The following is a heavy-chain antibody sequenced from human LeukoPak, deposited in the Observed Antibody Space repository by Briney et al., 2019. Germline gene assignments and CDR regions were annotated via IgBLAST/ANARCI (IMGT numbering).Heavy chain of an antibody. D-gene: IGHD5-18*01. Sequence: PSETLSLTGTVSGFSISSGYYWGWIRQPPGKGLEWIGSIHHSGSTYYNPSLKSRVTISVDTSKNQFSLKLSSVTAADTAVYYCARSRGYSYGTTFLDYWGQGTLVTVSS. CDR2: IHHSGST. J-gene: IGHJ4*02. CDR3: ARSRGYSYGTTFLDY. V-gene: IGHV4-38-2*02. CDR1: GFSISSGYY.